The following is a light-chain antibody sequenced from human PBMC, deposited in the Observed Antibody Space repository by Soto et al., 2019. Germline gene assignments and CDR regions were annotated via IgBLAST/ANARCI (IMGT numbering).Light chain of an antibody. J-gene: IGLJ2*01. Sequence: QSVLTQPPSVSGVPGQRVTISCTGTSSNIGAGYDVHWYQQLPGTAPKLLIFGNTNRPSGVPDRFSGSRSGTSASLAITGLQAEDEADYYCQSYDSSLSGPVLFGGGTKLTVL. CDR2: GNT. V-gene: IGLV1-40*01. CDR3: QSYDSSLSGPVL. CDR1: SSNIGAGYD.